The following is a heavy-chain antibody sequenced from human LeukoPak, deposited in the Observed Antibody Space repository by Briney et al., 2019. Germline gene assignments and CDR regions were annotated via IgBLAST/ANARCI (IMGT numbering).Heavy chain of an antibody. V-gene: IGHV1-2*02. Sequence: ASVKVSCKASGYTFTGYYMHWVRQAPGQGLEWMGWINPNSGGTNYAQKFQGRVTMTRDTSISTAYLQWSSLKASDTAMYYCARGPGYYMDVWGKGTTVTVSS. CDR3: ARGPGYYMDV. D-gene: IGHD3-10*01. J-gene: IGHJ6*03. CDR2: INPNSGGT. CDR1: GYTFTGYY.